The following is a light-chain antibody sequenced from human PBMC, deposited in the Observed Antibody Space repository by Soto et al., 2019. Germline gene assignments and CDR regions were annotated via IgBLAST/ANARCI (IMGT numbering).Light chain of an antibody. CDR3: MQSLQTPIT. V-gene: IGKV2-30*02. Sequence: DVVMTQSPLSLPVTLGQPASISCRSNQSLVHSDGIAYFSWFQQRPGRSPRRLIYKVSNRDSGVPARFSGSGSGTDFALKISRVEPEDVGVYYCMQSLQTPITFGQGTRLENK. J-gene: IGKJ5*01. CDR2: KVS. CDR1: QSLVHSDGIAY.